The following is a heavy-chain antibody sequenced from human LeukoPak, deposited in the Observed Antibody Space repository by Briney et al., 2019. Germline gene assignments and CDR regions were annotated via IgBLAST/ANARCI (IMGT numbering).Heavy chain of an antibody. CDR3: ARVKVGAPDAFDI. J-gene: IGHJ3*02. CDR1: GGSFSGYY. V-gene: IGHV4-34*01. D-gene: IGHD1-26*01. CDR2: INHSGST. Sequence: SETLSLTCAVYGGSFSGYYWSWIRQPPGKGLEWIGEINHSGSTNYNPSLKSRVTISVDMSKNQFSLKLSSVTAADTAVYYCARVKVGAPDAFDIWGQGTMVTVSS.